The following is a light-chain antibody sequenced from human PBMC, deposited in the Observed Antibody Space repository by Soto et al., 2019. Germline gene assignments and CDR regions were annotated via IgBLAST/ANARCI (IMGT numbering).Light chain of an antibody. CDR3: QQYTNRPPWT. V-gene: IGKV3-15*01. J-gene: IGKJ1*01. CDR2: GAS. Sequence: EIVLTQSPATLSASPGERVTLSCRASQSVTTNLAWYQQKAGQAPRLLIFGASTRATGIPARFSGSGSGTEFTLTITSLQADDFAVYYCQQYTNRPPWTFGQGNRVDIK. CDR1: QSVTTN.